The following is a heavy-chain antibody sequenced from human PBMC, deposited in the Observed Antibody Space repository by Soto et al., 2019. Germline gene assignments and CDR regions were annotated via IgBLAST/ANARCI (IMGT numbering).Heavy chain of an antibody. CDR2: INPSGGST. V-gene: IGHV1-46*01. CDR3: ARGTQYCTNGVCYPLGYFDL. CDR1: GYTFTIYY. J-gene: IGHJ2*01. Sequence: ASVKVSCKASGYTFTIYYMHWVRQAPGQGLEWMGIINPSGGSTSYAQKFQGRVTMTRDTSTSTVYMELSSLRSEDTAVYYCARGTQYCTNGVCYPLGYFDLWGRGTLVTVSS. D-gene: IGHD2-8*01.